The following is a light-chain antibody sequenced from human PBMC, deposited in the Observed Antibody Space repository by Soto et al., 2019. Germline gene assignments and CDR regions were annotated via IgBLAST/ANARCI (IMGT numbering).Light chain of an antibody. CDR3: ATWDDSLSGPV. CDR2: EIN. CDR1: TSNIGSSS. Sequence: QSVLRQPPSASGTPGQSVTISCSGSTSNIGSSSVYWYQQLPGTAPKVFIYEINXRPSGVPXRFSGSKSGTSASLAISGLRSEDEADYYCATWDDSLSGPVFGGGTKLTVL. V-gene: IGLV1-47*01. J-gene: IGLJ2*01.